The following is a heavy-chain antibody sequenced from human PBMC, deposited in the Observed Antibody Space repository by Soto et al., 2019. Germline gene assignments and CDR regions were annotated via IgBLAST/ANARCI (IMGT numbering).Heavy chain of an antibody. CDR1: GFTFTSSA. J-gene: IGHJ6*02. Sequence: SVKVSCKASGFTFTSSAMQWVRQARGQRLEWIGWIVVGSGNTNYAQKFQERVTITRDMSTSTAYMELSSLRSEDTAVYYCAKDVPGLLWFGELSSYYYYGMDVWGQGTTVTVSS. CDR3: AKDVPGLLWFGELSSYYYYGMDV. V-gene: IGHV1-58*02. CDR2: IVVGSGNT. D-gene: IGHD3-10*01.